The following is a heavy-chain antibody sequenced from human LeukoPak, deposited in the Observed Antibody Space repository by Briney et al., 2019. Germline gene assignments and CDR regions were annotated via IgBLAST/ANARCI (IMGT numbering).Heavy chain of an antibody. CDR1: GFTFSSYG. Sequence: GGSLRLSCAASGFTFSSYGMHWVRQAPGKGLEWEAFIRYDATNTYYTDSVKGRFTISRDNSKNTLSLQMNSLRPEDTALYYCAKDPLYIDYWSQGTLVTVSS. V-gene: IGHV3-30*02. CDR2: IRYDATNT. J-gene: IGHJ4*02. CDR3: AKDPLYIDY. D-gene: IGHD2-2*02.